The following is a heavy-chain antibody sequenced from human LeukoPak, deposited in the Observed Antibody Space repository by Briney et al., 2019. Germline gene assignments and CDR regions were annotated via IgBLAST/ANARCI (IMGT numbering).Heavy chain of an antibody. CDR1: GFTFSSYS. D-gene: IGHD1-26*01. V-gene: IGHV3-48*01. Sequence: PGGSLRLSCAASGFTFSSYSMNWVRQAPGKGLEWVSYISSSSSTIYYADSVKGRFTISRDNAKNSLCLQMNSLRAEDTAVYYCARGRGSYYEYWGQGTLVTVSS. CDR2: ISSSSSTI. CDR3: ARGRGSYYEY. J-gene: IGHJ4*02.